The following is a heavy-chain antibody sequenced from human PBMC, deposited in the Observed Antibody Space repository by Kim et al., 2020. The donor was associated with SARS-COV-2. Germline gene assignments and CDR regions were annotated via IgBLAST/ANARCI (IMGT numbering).Heavy chain of an antibody. CDR3: ASYYDYV. Sequence: GGSLRLSCAVSGFTFSSYSMNWVRQAPGKGLEWVSSISSSSSYIYYADSVKGRFTISRDDAKNPLFLLMNSLTAADTAVYYCASYYDYVWGQGTLVTVSS. CDR1: GFTFSSYS. V-gene: IGHV3-21*01. CDR2: ISSSSSYI. D-gene: IGHD3-16*01. J-gene: IGHJ4*02.